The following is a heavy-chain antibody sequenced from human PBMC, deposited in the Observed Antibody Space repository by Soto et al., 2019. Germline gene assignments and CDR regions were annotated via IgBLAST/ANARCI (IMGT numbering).Heavy chain of an antibody. D-gene: IGHD3-3*01. Sequence: HPGGSLRLSCSASGFTFSGSAMHWVRQASGKGLEWVGRIRSKANSYATAYAASVKGRFTISRDDSKNTAYLQMNRLKTEDTAVYYCTRQGCVEWSRNYAFDIWGKGTMVSV. J-gene: IGHJ3*02. CDR3: TRQGCVEWSRNYAFDI. V-gene: IGHV3-73*01. CDR1: GFTFSGSA. CDR2: IRSKANSYAT.